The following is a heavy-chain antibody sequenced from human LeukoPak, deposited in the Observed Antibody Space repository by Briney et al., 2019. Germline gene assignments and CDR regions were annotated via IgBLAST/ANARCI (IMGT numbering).Heavy chain of an antibody. J-gene: IGHJ6*03. CDR2: SNPSGGTT. CDR1: GYTCSSSY. Sequence: ASVKVSCKASGYTCSSSYIHWVRQAPGQGLEWMGISNPSGGTTIYAQRFQGRVTMTRDTSTSAVYMELSSLKYEDTAVYYCATVPKVFPYYYYYMDVWGKGTTVTVSS. D-gene: IGHD2-21*01. V-gene: IGHV1-46*01. CDR3: ATVPKVFPYYYYYMDV.